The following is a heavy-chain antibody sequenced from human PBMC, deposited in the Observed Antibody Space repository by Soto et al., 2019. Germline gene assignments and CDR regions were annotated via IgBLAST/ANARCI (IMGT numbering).Heavy chain of an antibody. D-gene: IGHD6-19*01. CDR3: AKGRMEQWPTFDY. CDR2: ISGSGGST. Sequence: LRLSCAASGFTFSSYAMSWVRQAPGKGLEWVSAISGSGGSTYYADSVKGRFTISRDNSNNTLYLQMNSLRAEDTAVYYCAKGRMEQWPTFDYWGQGTLVTVSS. J-gene: IGHJ4*02. CDR1: GFTFSSYA. V-gene: IGHV3-23*01.